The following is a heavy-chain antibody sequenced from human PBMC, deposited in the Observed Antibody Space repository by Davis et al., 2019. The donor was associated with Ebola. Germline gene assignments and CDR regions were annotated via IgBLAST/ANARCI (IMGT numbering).Heavy chain of an antibody. CDR3: ARGERFLETNYYYYYGMDV. Sequence: PGGSLRLSCAASGFTFSSYSMNWVRQAPGKGLEWVSSISSSSSYIYYADSVKGRFTISRHNSKNTLYLQMNSLRAEDTAGYYCARGERFLETNYYYYYGMDVWGQGTTVTVSS. V-gene: IGHV3-21*04. CDR1: GFTFSSYS. D-gene: IGHD3-3*01. J-gene: IGHJ6*02. CDR2: ISSSSSYI.